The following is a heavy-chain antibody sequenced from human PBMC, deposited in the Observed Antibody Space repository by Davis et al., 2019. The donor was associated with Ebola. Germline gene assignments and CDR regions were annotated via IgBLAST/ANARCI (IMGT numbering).Heavy chain of an antibody. CDR3: ARGRLAAAGTRYYYYYGMDV. V-gene: IGHV4-59*12. Sequence: SETLSLTCTVSGGSISSYYWSWIRQPPGKGLEWIGYIYYSGSTNYNPSLKSRVTISVDTSTNQFSLKLSSVTAADTAVYYCARGRLAAAGTRYYYYYGMDVWGQGTTVTVSS. CDR2: IYYSGST. CDR1: GGSISSYY. J-gene: IGHJ6*02. D-gene: IGHD6-13*01.